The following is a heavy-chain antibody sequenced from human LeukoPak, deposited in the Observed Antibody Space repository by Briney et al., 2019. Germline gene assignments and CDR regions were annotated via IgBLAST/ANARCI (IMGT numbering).Heavy chain of an antibody. CDR3: ARDPGNWNDGYFDY. CDR1: GYTLTGHY. J-gene: IGHJ4*02. V-gene: IGHV1-2*02. D-gene: IGHD1-20*01. Sequence: ASVKVSRKASGYTLTGHYMHWVRQAPGQGLEWMGWINPNSGGTNYAQKFQGRVTMTRDTSISTAYMELSRLRSEDTAVYYCARDPGNWNDGYFDYWGEGSLVTVSS. CDR2: INPNSGGT.